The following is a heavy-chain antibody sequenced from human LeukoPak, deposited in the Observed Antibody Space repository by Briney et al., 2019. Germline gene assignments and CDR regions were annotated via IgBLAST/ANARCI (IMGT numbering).Heavy chain of an antibody. J-gene: IGHJ4*02. V-gene: IGHV3-30-3*01. CDR1: GFTFSSYA. CDR2: ISYDGSNK. Sequence: PGRSLRLSCAASGFTFSSYAMHWVRQAPGKGLEWVAVISYDGSNKYYADSVKGRFTISRDNSKNSLYLQMNSLRAEDTALYYCAKDINPGVAAYFDYWGQGTLVTVSS. D-gene: IGHD6-19*01. CDR3: AKDINPGVAAYFDY.